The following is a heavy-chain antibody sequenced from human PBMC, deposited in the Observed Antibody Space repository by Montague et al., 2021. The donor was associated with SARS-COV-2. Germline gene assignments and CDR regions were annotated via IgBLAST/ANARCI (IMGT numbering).Heavy chain of an antibody. Sequence: TLSLTCTVSGGSINSGSYYWNWIRQPAGKGLEWIGRIYTSGSTNYNPSLKSRVTISVDTSKNQFSLKLSSVTAADTAVYYCARESLHLTGYYNDYFDPWGQGTLVTVSS. CDR3: ARESLHLTGYYNDYFDP. D-gene: IGHD3-9*01. V-gene: IGHV4-61*02. CDR2: IYTSGST. CDR1: GGSINSGSYY. J-gene: IGHJ4*02.